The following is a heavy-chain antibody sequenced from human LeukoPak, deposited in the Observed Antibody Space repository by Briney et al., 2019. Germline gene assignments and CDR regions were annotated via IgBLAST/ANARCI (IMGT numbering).Heavy chain of an antibody. CDR3: ARDPGDGWLQLGY. CDR1: GGTSNSHA. Sequence: SVKVSCKASGGTSNSHAISWVRQAPGQGLEWMGGIIPIFGTANYAQKFQGRVTITTDESTSTAYMELSSLRSEDTAVYYCARDPGDGWLQLGYWGQGTLVTVSS. CDR2: IIPIFGTA. V-gene: IGHV1-69*05. D-gene: IGHD5-24*01. J-gene: IGHJ4*02.